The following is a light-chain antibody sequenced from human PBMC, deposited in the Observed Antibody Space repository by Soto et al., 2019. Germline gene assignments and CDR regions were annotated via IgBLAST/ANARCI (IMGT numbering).Light chain of an antibody. CDR1: QGISSA. CDR2: DAS. V-gene: IGKV1-13*02. J-gene: IGKJ2*01. Sequence: AIQLTQSPSSLSASVGDRVTITCRASQGISSALAWYQQKPGKAPKLLIYDASSLESGVPSRFSGSGSGTVFTLTISSLQPEDFATYYCQQFNSYVYTFGQGTKVDIK. CDR3: QQFNSYVYT.